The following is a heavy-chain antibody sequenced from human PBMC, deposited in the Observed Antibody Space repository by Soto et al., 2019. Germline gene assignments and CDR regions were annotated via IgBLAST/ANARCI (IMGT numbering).Heavy chain of an antibody. Sequence: WTWLRQPAGKGLEWIGRIYTSGSTNYHPSLKSRVTMSIDTSKNQFSLKLTSVTAADTAVYYCARDTSVWYGDTFDIWGQGTMVTVSS. CDR3: ARDTSVWYGDTFDI. CDR2: IYTSGST. D-gene: IGHD6-19*01. V-gene: IGHV4-4*07. J-gene: IGHJ3*02.